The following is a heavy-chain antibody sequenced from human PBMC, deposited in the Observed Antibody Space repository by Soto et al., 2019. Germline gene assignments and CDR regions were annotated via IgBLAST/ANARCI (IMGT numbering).Heavy chain of an antibody. J-gene: IGHJ4*02. CDR3: ARGQEGVVATH. CDR2: VKDGGHT. Sequence: QVQLQQWGAGLLKPSETLSLNCAVTGGSLSGYYWSWIRQPPGKGLEWIGEVKDGGHTNYSPSLRGRVTISSDTSNKPFSLRLNSVTAADTGVYYCARGQEGVVATHWDQGSLVTVSS. V-gene: IGHV4-34*01. CDR1: GGSLSGYY. D-gene: IGHD5-12*01.